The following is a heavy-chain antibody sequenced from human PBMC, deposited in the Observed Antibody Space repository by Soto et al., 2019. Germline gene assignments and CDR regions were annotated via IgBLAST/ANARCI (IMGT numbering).Heavy chain of an antibody. CDR1: GDTFTTYD. CDR3: ARGRASGSYYLLDY. D-gene: IGHD3-10*01. V-gene: IGHV1-8*01. J-gene: IGHJ4*02. Sequence: SVKVSCKASGDTFTTYDINWVRQASGHGLEWMGWINPNSGNIGYAQRFQGRVTMTRDTAIRTAYMEVSSLRSDDTAVYYCARGRASGSYYLLDYWGQGTLVTVSS. CDR2: INPNSGNI.